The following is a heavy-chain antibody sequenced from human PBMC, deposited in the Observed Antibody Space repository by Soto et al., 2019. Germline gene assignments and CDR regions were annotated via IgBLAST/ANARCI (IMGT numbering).Heavy chain of an antibody. CDR1: GYTFTSYG. V-gene: IGHV1-18*01. Sequence: QVQLVQSGAEVKKPGASVKVSCKASGYTFTSYGISWVRQAPGQGLEWMGWISAYNGNTNYAQKLQGRVTMTTDTSTNTAYMELRSLRSDDTAGYYCARVYCSGGSCYLGFGWYYYYMDVWGKGTTVTVSS. D-gene: IGHD2-15*01. CDR2: ISAYNGNT. CDR3: ARVYCSGGSCYLGFGWYYYYMDV. J-gene: IGHJ6*03.